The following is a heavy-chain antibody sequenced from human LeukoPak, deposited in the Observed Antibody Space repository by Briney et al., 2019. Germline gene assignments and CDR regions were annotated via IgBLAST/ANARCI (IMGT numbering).Heavy chain of an antibody. J-gene: IGHJ4*02. CDR2: IIPIFGTA. CDR1: GGTFSSYA. Sequence: GASVKVSCKASGGTFSSYAISWVRQAPGQGLEWMGGIIPIFGTANYAQKFQGRVTITADESTSTAYMELSSLRSEDTAVYYCARGPRNTPYYFDYWGQGTLVTVSS. V-gene: IGHV1-69*13. CDR3: ARGPRNTPYYFDY. D-gene: IGHD2/OR15-2a*01.